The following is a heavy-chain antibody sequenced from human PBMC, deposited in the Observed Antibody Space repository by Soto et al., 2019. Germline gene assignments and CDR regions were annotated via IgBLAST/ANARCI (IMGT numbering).Heavy chain of an antibody. D-gene: IGHD6-13*01. Sequence: QITLKESGPTLVKPTQTLTLTCTFSGFSLSTSGVGVGWIRQPPGKALEWLALIYWNDDKRYSPSLKSRLTITKDTSKNQVVLTMTNMDPVDTATYYCAHAIAAAGTDWFDPWGQGTLVTVSS. CDR1: GFSLSTSGVG. J-gene: IGHJ5*02. CDR3: AHAIAAAGTDWFDP. CDR2: IYWNDDK. V-gene: IGHV2-5*01.